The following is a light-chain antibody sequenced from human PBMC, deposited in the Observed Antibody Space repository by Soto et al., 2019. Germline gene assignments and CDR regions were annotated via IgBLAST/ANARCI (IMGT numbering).Light chain of an antibody. Sequence: DIQMTQSPSSVSASIGDRVTITCRASQGIGRRLAWFQQKPGKAPKYLIQAASSLQGGVPSTFSGSGSGTDFTLTINTLHPEDFATYYCLQVYSFPRTFGQGTKVEIK. CDR3: LQVYSFPRT. CDR2: AAS. V-gene: IGKV1-12*01. CDR1: QGIGRR. J-gene: IGKJ1*01.